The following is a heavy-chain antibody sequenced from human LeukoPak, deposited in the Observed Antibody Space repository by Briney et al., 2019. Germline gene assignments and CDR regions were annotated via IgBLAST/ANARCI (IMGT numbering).Heavy chain of an antibody. Sequence: GASVKVSCKASGFPFTTYGVSWVRQAPGQGLEWMGWISGDNGKTNYAQKFQDRVTMTRDTSISTAYMELSRLKSDDTAVYYCARLVASDAFDIWGQGTMVTVSS. CDR3: ARLVASDAFDI. CDR2: ISGDNGKT. V-gene: IGHV1-18*01. CDR1: GFPFTTYG. D-gene: IGHD5-12*01. J-gene: IGHJ3*02.